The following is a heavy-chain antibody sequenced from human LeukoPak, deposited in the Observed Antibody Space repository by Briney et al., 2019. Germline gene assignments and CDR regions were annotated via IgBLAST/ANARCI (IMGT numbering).Heavy chain of an antibody. Sequence: SETLSLTCTVSGGSISRYYWSWIRQPPGKGLEWIGYIYYSGSTNYNPSLKSRVTISVDTSKNQFSLKLSSVTAADTAVYYCAREGREPRGFDPWGQGTLVTVSS. CDR1: GGSISRYY. V-gene: IGHV4-59*01. D-gene: IGHD1-14*01. CDR2: IYYSGST. CDR3: AREGREPRGFDP. J-gene: IGHJ5*02.